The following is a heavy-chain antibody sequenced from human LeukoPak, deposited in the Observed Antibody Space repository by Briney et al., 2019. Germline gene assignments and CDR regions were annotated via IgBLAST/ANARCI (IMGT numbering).Heavy chain of an antibody. J-gene: IGHJ3*02. V-gene: IGHV3-23*01. CDR3: ATTRYDAFDI. Sequence: GGSLRLSCAASGFTFSSYAMSWVRQAPGKGLEWVSAISSSGGTTYYADSVKGRFTISRDNSKNTVYLQMRSLRAEDTAVYYCATTRYDAFDIWGQGTMVTVSS. D-gene: IGHD4-17*01. CDR2: ISSSGGTT. CDR1: GFTFSSYA.